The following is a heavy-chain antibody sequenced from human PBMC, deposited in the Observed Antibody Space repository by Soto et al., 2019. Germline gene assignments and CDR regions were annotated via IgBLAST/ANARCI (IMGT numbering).Heavy chain of an antibody. CDR1: GFTFTISS. CDR2: IVVGSGNT. CDR3: AADPSGDGDYVV. V-gene: IGHV1-58*02. J-gene: IGHJ6*04. Sequence: SVKVSCKASGFTFTISSMQWVRQARGQRLEWIGWIVVGSGNTNYAQKFHERVTITRDMSTSTAYMELSSLRSEDTAVYYCAADPSGDGDYVVWGKGTTVTVSS. D-gene: IGHD4-17*01.